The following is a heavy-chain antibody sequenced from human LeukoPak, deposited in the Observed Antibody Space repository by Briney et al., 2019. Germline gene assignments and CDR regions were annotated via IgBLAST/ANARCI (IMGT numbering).Heavy chain of an antibody. CDR1: GFTFSSYS. D-gene: IGHD4-23*01. Sequence: GGSLRLSCAASGFTFSSYSMNWVRQAPGKGLEWVSYISSSSSTIYYADSVKGRFTISRDNSKNTLYLQMNSLRAEDTAVYYCAKERYVGPIPNWGQGTMVTVSS. J-gene: IGHJ3*01. CDR2: ISSSSSTI. V-gene: IGHV3-48*01. CDR3: AKERYVGPIPN.